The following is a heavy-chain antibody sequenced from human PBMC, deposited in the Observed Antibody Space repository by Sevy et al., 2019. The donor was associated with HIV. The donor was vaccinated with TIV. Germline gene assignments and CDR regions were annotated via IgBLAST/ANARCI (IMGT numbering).Heavy chain of an antibody. Sequence: GGSLRLSCKPSGFTFTSYAMNWVRQPPGKGLEWISTIYGSGGVTYYADSVKGRFTISRDKSKNTLYLQMNSLRTEDTALYYCAGGRYDSSGSFDALDIWGQGTMVTVSS. CDR3: AGGRYDSSGSFDALDI. V-gene: IGHV3-23*01. D-gene: IGHD3-22*01. CDR1: GFTFTSYA. CDR2: IYGSGGVT. J-gene: IGHJ3*02.